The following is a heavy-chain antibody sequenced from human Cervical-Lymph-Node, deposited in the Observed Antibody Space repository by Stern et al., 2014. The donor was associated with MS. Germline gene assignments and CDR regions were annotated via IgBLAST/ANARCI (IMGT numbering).Heavy chain of an antibody. CDR1: GGSISSSGYY. J-gene: IGHJ5*02. Sequence: VQLVESGPGLVKPSQTLSLTCTVSGGSISSSGYYWSWIRQPADKGLEWIGRIHDSGSTYYNPSLKSRVTLSMETAKNPFSLKLPSGTAADTAVYYCATTRWDLFTWNWFDPWGQGTLVTVSS. CDR2: IHDSGST. CDR3: ATTRWDLFTWNWFDP. D-gene: IGHD1-26*01. V-gene: IGHV4-61*02.